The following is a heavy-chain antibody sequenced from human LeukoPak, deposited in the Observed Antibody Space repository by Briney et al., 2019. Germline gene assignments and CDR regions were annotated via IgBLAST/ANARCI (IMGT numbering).Heavy chain of an antibody. V-gene: IGHV3-23*01. J-gene: IGHJ5*01. CDR3: AKRRSRNTGPFES. CDR2: SSGSKT. Sequence: PGGSLRLSCAASGFSISSDAMTWVRQAPGKGLEWVSASSGSKTYYADSVRGRFTISRDDSRNTLYLQMYSLRAADTAVYYCAKRRSRNTGPFESWGKESWSPSPQ. D-gene: IGHD5-18*01. CDR1: GFSISSDA.